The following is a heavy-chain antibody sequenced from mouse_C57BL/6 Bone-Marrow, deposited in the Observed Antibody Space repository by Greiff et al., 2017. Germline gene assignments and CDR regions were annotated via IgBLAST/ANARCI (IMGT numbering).Heavy chain of an antibody. J-gene: IGHJ3*01. CDR1: GYTFTSYW. V-gene: IGHV1-64*01. D-gene: IGHD1-1*02. CDR2: IHPNSGST. Sequence: QVQLQQPGAELVKPGASVKLSCKASGYTFTSYWMHWVKQRPGQGLEWIGMIHPNSGSTNYNEKFKSKATLTVDKSSSTAYMQLSSLTSEDSAVYYCARSFFCSGGGFAYTGAGTLVSVSA. CDR3: ARSFFCSGGGFAY.